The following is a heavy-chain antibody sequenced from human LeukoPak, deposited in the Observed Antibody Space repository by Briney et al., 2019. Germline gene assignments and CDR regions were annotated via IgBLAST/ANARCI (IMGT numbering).Heavy chain of an antibody. CDR3: ASYLAAAGTGDWFDP. J-gene: IGHJ5*02. CDR1: GGSITTYY. CDR2: IYYGGIT. V-gene: IGHV4-59*08. Sequence: KPSKTLSLTCTVSGGSITTYYWSWTRQPPGKGLEWIAFIYYGGITNTNPSLKSRVTISIQTSKNQFSLKLSSVTAADTAVYYCASYLAAAGTGDWFDPWGQGTLVTVSS. D-gene: IGHD6-13*01.